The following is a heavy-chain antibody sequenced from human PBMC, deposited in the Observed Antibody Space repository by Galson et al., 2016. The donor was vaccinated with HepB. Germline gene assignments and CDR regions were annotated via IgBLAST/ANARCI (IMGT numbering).Heavy chain of an antibody. CDR2: INWDDDK. CDR1: GFSSSTSGVG. CDR3: THTILFYGTNPLWTY. V-gene: IGHV2-5*02. J-gene: IGHJ4*02. Sequence: PALVKPTQTLTLTCTFSGFSSSTSGVGVGWIRQPPGKALEWLALINWDDDKTYSPSLKSRLTITKDTSKNQVVLTMTNMDPVDTATYYCTHTILFYGTNPLWTYWGQGTLVTVSS. D-gene: IGHD4/OR15-4a*01.